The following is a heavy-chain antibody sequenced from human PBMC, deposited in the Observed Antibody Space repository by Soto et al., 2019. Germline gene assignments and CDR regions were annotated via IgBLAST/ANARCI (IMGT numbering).Heavy chain of an antibody. V-gene: IGHV3-11*01. CDR3: AIHLGYYDSSGYFDY. Sequence: AGGSLRLSCAASGFTFSDYYMSWIRQAQGKGLEWVSYISSSDTIISYADSVKGRFTISRDNAKNSLYLQMNSLRAEDTAVYYCAIHLGYYDSSGYFDYWGQGTLVTVSS. D-gene: IGHD3-22*01. CDR1: GFTFSDYY. J-gene: IGHJ4*02. CDR2: ISSSDTII.